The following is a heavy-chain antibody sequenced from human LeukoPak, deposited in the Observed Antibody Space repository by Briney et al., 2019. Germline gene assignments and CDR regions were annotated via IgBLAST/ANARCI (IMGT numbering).Heavy chain of an antibody. CDR1: GYTFTGYY. Sequence: ASVTVSCKASGYTFTGYYMHWVRQAPGQGLEWMGWINPNSGGTNYAQKLQGRVIMTLDTSISTAYMELSGLRSDDTAIYYCARVDGGDWYYFDYWGQGTLVTVSS. CDR3: ARVDGGDWYYFDY. V-gene: IGHV1-2*02. D-gene: IGHD2-21*02. J-gene: IGHJ4*02. CDR2: INPNSGGT.